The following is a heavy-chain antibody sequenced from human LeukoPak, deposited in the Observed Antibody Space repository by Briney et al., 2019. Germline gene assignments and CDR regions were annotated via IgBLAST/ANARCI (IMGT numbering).Heavy chain of an antibody. Sequence: PGGSLRLSCAASGFTFSSYWIHWVRQAPGKGLVWVSHINNDGSSATYADSVKGRFTISRDNAKNTVYLQMNSLRAEDTAVYYCARGYSYVQQWGQGTLVTVSS. CDR3: ARGYSYVQQ. CDR2: INNDGSSA. CDR1: GFTFSSYW. J-gene: IGHJ1*01. V-gene: IGHV3-74*01. D-gene: IGHD5-18*01.